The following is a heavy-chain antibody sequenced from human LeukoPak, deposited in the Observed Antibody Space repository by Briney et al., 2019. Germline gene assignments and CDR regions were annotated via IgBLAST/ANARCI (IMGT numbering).Heavy chain of an antibody. Sequence: PSETLSLTCTVSGGSISSGSYYWSWIRQPAGKGLEWIGRIYTSGSTNYNPSLKSRVTISVDTSKNQFSLKLSSVTAADTAVYYCAREGDYYDTSGTLDYWGQGTLVTVSS. CDR3: AREGDYYDTSGTLDY. V-gene: IGHV4-61*02. J-gene: IGHJ4*02. CDR2: IYTSGST. CDR1: GGSISSGSYY. D-gene: IGHD3-22*01.